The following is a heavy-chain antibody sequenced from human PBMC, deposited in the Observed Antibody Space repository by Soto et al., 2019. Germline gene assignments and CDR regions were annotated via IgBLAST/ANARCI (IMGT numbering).Heavy chain of an antibody. CDR3: VRDVNYAFDY. V-gene: IGHV3-48*01. D-gene: IGHD1-7*01. CDR1: GFPFSDYS. Sequence: GGSLRLSCAAPGFPFSDYSMNWIRQAPGKGLEWISYIGWVSSTTKYADSVKGRFTISRDNAKNSLYLQMNSLRGDDTALYFCVRDVNYAFDYWGQGTPVTVSS. J-gene: IGHJ4*02. CDR2: IGWVSSTT.